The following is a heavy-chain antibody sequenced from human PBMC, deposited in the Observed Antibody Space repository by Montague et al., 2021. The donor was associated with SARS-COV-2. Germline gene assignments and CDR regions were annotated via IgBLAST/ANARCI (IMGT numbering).Heavy chain of an antibody. Sequence: PALVKPTQILTLTCTFSGFSLSTSGMCVSWIRQPPGKALEWLALIDWDDDKHYSTSLKTRLTISKDTSKNQVVLTMTNMDPVDTATYYCARIWGATRGDAFDXWGQGTMVTVSS. D-gene: IGHD1-26*01. V-gene: IGHV2-70*01. J-gene: IGHJ3*02. CDR1: GFSLSTSGMC. CDR2: IDWDDDK. CDR3: ARIWGATRGDAFDX.